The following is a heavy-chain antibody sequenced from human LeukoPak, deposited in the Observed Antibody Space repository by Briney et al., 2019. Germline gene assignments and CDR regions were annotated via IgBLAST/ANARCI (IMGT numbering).Heavy chain of an antibody. J-gene: IGHJ4*02. V-gene: IGHV3-48*01. D-gene: IGHD3-3*01. CDR2: NNSRSSDI. CDR1: GFTFSSYS. Sequence: AGSLRLSCAASGFTFSSYSKNWVRHGPPKGLERDSYNNSRSSDIYYADSGKGRISIARDNARNSLYLQMNSLRAEDTDVYDCVRDILSIFGVESFEYWGQGTLVTVSS. CDR3: VRDILSIFGVESFEY.